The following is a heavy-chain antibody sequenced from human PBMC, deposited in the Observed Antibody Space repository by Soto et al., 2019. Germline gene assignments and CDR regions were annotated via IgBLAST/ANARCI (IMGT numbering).Heavy chain of an antibody. CDR1: GGSFSGYY. V-gene: IGHV4-34*01. CDR2: INHSGST. Sequence: SETLSLTCAVYGGSFSGYYWSWIRQPPGKGLEWIGEINHSGSTNYNPSLKSRVTISVDTSKNQFSLKLSSVTAADTAVYYCARVVVVAAIDHWGQGTLVTVSS. D-gene: IGHD2-15*01. J-gene: IGHJ4*02. CDR3: ARVVVVAAIDH.